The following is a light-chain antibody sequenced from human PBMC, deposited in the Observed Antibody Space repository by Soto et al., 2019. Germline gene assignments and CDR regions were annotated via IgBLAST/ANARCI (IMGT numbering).Light chain of an antibody. Sequence: QAVVTQEPSLTVSPGGTSTLTCAPSTGAVTSGNYPNWFQQKPRQAPRALIYSTSSKDSWTPARFSGSLLGGKAALTLSGVQPEDEAEYYCLLYYGGPGVFGGGTKLTVL. CDR1: TGAVTSGNY. CDR3: LLYYGGPGV. CDR2: STS. J-gene: IGLJ2*01. V-gene: IGLV7-43*01.